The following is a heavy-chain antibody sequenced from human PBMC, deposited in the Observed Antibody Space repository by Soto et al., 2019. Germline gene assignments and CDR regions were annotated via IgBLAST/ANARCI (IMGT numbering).Heavy chain of an antibody. V-gene: IGHV6-1*01. CDR2: TYYRSQWYS. D-gene: IGHD3-9*01. Sequence: SQTLTLPCAISGDNVSSNSAAWNWIRQSPSRGLEWLGRTYYRSQWYSDYGVSVRGRIIISPDASNNQFSLQLNFVTPEDTAVYYCARYGTDWYLDSWGQGSLVTVSS. CDR3: ARYGTDWYLDS. J-gene: IGHJ4*02. CDR1: GDNVSSNSAA.